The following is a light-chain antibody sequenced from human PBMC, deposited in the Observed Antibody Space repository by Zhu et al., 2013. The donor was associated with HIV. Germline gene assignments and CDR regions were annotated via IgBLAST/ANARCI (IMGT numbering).Light chain of an antibody. CDR2: KAS. CDR1: QSIGRW. J-gene: IGKJ5*01. Sequence: DIQMSQSPSTLSASVGDRVTITCRASQSIGRWLAWYQQRPGKAPKLLIYKASTLESGVPSRFSGSGSGTEFTLTISSLQPEDFATYYCQQAHSFPITFGQGTRLDIK. V-gene: IGKV1-5*03. CDR3: QQAHSFPIT.